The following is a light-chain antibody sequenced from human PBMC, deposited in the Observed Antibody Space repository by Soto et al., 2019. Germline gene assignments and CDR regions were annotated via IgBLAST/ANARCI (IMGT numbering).Light chain of an antibody. CDR2: VAS. CDR3: QQYNNWPRT. J-gene: IGKJ1*01. V-gene: IGKV3-15*01. Sequence: EIVVTQTPATLSVSPGERATLSCRASQSVNQKLGWYQQKPGQAPRLLIYVASYRATGIPARFSGSGSGTEFTLSISSLQSEDFAVYYCQQYNNWPRTFGQGTKVDI. CDR1: QSVNQK.